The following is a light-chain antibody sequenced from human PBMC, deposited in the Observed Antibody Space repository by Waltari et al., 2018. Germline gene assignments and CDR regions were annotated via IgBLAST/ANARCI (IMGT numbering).Light chain of an antibody. Sequence: DIQMTQSPSTLSASIVDRVTITCRASQSISGWLAWYQQKPGKAPKLLIFKASNLQSGVPSRFSGSGSGTDFTLTISSLQPDDFATYYCQHYNSYSPITFGQGTRLEIK. CDR3: QHYNSYSPIT. V-gene: IGKV1-5*03. CDR1: QSISGW. J-gene: IGKJ5*01. CDR2: KAS.